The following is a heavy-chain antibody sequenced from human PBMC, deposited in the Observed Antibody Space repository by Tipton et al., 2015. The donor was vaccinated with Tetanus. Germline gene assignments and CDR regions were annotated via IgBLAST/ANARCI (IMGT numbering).Heavy chain of an antibody. D-gene: IGHD4-17*01. Sequence: GSLRLSCAASGFSFSNYAMSWVRQAPGKGLEWVSVIYSGGSTYYADSVKGRFTISRDNSKNTLTLQMNSLRVEDTAVYYCARPTTVTSYYFGLDVWGQGTTVTVSS. V-gene: IGHV3-66*01. J-gene: IGHJ6*02. CDR1: GFSFSNYA. CDR2: IYSGGST. CDR3: ARPTTVTSYYFGLDV.